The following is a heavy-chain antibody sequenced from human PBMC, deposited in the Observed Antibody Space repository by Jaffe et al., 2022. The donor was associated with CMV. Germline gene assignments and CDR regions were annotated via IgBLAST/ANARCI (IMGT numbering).Heavy chain of an antibody. CDR3: ARGQHRFGVVTISPFVY. CDR1: GGSFSGYY. J-gene: IGHJ4*02. D-gene: IGHD3-3*01. V-gene: IGHV4-34*01. Sequence: QVQLQQWGAGLLKPSETLSLTCAVYGGSFSGYYWSWIRQPPGKGLEWIGEINHSGSTNYNPSLKSRVTISVDTSKNQFSLKLSSVTAADTAVYYCARGQHRFGVVTISPFVYWGQGTLVTVSS. CDR2: INHSGST.